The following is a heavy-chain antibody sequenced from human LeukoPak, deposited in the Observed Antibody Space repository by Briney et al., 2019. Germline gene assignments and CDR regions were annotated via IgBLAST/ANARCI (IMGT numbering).Heavy chain of an antibody. CDR2: VXXSXXX. D-gene: IGHD5-24*01. CDR3: XRTPRDGYNSPYFDY. J-gene: IGHJ4*02. Sequence: SETLSLTCTVSGGSIXXXSYYWAWIRQSXXXXXXXXXXVXXSXXXXXXXXXXXXVTIXVDTSKNQFSLKLSSVTAADTAVYYCXRTPRDGYNSPYFDYWGQGTLVTVSS. CDR1: GGSIXXXSYY. V-gene: IGHV4-39*01.